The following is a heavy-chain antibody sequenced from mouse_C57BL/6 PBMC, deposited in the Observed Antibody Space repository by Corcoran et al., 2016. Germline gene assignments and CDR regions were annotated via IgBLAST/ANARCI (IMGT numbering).Heavy chain of an antibody. D-gene: IGHD1-1*01. CDR3: ARRYYYGSSPDYYAMDY. CDR2: INTYSGVP. V-gene: IGHV9-3*01. CDR1: GYTFTTYG. Sequence: QIQLVQSGPELKKPGETVKISCKASGYTFTTYGMSWVKQAPGKGLKWMGWINTYSGVPTYADDFKGRFAFSLETSASTAYLQINNLKNEDTATYFCARRYYYGSSPDYYAMDYWGQGTSVTVSS. J-gene: IGHJ4*01.